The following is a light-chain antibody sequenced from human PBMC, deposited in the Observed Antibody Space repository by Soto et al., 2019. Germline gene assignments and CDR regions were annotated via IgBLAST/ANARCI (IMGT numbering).Light chain of an antibody. CDR1: SSDVGGYNY. Sequence: QSVLTQPASVSGSPGQSITISCTGTSSDVGGYNYVSWYQQHPGKVPKLIIYEVNKRPSGVPDRFSGSKSGNTASLIVAGLQAEDEADYYCTSYAGGNNVFGTGTKLTVL. CDR2: EVN. V-gene: IGLV2-8*01. CDR3: TSYAGGNNV. J-gene: IGLJ1*01.